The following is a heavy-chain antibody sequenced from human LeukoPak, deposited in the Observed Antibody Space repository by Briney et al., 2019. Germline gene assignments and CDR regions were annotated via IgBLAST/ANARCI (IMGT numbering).Heavy chain of an antibody. CDR2: INHSGST. D-gene: IGHD2-2*01. Sequence: PSETLSLTCAVYGGSFSGYYWSWIRQPPGKGLEWIGEINHSGSTNYNPSLKSRVTISVDTSKNQFSLKLSSVTAADTAVYYCAINSATAAMGGDYWGQGTLVTLSS. CDR3: AINSATAAMGGDY. CDR1: GGSFSGYY. V-gene: IGHV4-34*01. J-gene: IGHJ4*02.